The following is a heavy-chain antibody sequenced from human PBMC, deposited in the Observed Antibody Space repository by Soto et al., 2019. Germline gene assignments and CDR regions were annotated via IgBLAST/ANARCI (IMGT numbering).Heavy chain of an antibody. Sequence: VGSLRLSCAASGFSFSSYWMSWVRQASGRGLEWVANINQDATRQSYVDSVEGRFSISRDNAKNSVYLQMNNLRVDDTAVYYCARVGLFDGNKPITLEFWGQGTLVTVSS. CDR2: INQDATRQ. CDR3: ARVGLFDGNKPITLEF. CDR1: GFSFSSYW. V-gene: IGHV3-7*03. D-gene: IGHD3-10*01. J-gene: IGHJ4*02.